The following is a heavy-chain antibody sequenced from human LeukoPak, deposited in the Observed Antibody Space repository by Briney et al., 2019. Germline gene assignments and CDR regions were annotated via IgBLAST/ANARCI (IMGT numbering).Heavy chain of an antibody. CDR2: IKRKTDGGTT. V-gene: IGHV3-15*01. CDR3: TTAVRITGFDS. CDR1: GFTFSNAW. Sequence: GGSLRLSCAPSGFTFSNAWMTWVRQAPGKGLEWVSLIKRKTDGGTTDYAAPVKGRFTVSRNDSVNTLYLQMNSLKTEDTGVYYCTTAVRITGFDSWGQGALVTVSS. D-gene: IGHD3-16*01. J-gene: IGHJ4*02.